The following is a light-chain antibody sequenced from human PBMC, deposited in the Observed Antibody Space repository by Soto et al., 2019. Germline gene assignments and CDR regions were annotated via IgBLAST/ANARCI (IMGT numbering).Light chain of an antibody. J-gene: IGKJ4*02. CDR2: AAS. V-gene: IGKV1-39*01. Sequence: DVRVTQSPAALSSSVGDRVTITCRATQNISNYLNWYQQKPGKAPQVLIYAASSLQSGFPSRFSGSGSGTDFTLTISSLQPEDFAAYYCQQYYNWPRTFGEGTKVDIK. CDR1: QNISNY. CDR3: QQYYNWPRT.